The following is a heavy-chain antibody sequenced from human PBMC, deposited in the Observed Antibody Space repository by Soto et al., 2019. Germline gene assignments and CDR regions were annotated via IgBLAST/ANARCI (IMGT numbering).Heavy chain of an antibody. J-gene: IGHJ2*01. CDR2: MNGNRDNT. CDR3: ARRTVAHWFFDL. Sequence: QVQLVQSGAEVKKPGASVKVSCKASGYSFTTFDINWLRLAPGQGLEWMGWMNGNRDNTGCAQKFQGRLTMTKDISQHTAYMELSSLTSEDTAVYYCARRTVAHWFFDLWGRGTLVTVSS. D-gene: IGHD4-4*01. CDR1: GYSFTTFD. V-gene: IGHV1-8*01.